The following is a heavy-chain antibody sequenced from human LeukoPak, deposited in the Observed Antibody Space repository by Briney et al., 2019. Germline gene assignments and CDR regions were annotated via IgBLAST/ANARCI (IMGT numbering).Heavy chain of an antibody. D-gene: IGHD3-10*01. Sequence: SETLSLTCTVSGGSISSSSYYWGWIRQPPGKGLEWIGSIYYSGSTYYNPSLKSRVTISVDTSKNQFSLKLSSVTAADTAVYYCARGEHLYYYGSGSYPNDYWGQGTLVTVSS. J-gene: IGHJ4*02. CDR2: IYYSGST. CDR3: ARGEHLYYYGSGSYPNDY. CDR1: GGSISSSSYY. V-gene: IGHV4-39*01.